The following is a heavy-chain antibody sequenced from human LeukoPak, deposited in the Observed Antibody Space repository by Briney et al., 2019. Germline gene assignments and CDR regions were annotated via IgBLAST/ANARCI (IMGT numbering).Heavy chain of an antibody. D-gene: IGHD6-19*01. CDR2: IYYSGST. CDR3: ARHWSSSGWLMDY. J-gene: IGHJ4*02. CDR1: GGSISNYY. Sequence: KPSETLSLTCTVSGGSISNYYWSWIQQPPGKGLEWIGYIYYSGSTNYNPSLKSRVTISVDMSKNQFSLKLSSVTAADTAVYYCARHWSSSGWLMDYWGQGTLVTVFS. V-gene: IGHV4-59*08.